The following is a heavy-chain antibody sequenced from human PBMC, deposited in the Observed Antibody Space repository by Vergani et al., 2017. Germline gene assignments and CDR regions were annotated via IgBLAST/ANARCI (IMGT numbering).Heavy chain of an antibody. J-gene: IGHJ4*02. CDR2: ISSSSSYI. Sequence: EVQLVESGGGLIQPGGSLRLSCAASGFTVSSYSMNWVRQAPGKGLEWVSSISSSSSYIYYADSVKGRFTISRDNAKNSLYLQMNSLRAEDTAVYYCSRDLATDIVVVPAAPHDYWGQGTLVTVSS. CDR1: GFTVSSYS. D-gene: IGHD2-2*01. CDR3: SRDLATDIVVVPAAPHDY. V-gene: IGHV3-21*01.